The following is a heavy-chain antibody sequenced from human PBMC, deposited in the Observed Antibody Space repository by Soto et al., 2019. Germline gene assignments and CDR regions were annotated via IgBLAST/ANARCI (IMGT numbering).Heavy chain of an antibody. CDR3: AKDWQVGVTAYYYYYMDV. CDR2: ISGSGGST. V-gene: IGHV3-23*01. J-gene: IGHJ6*03. Sequence: GGSLRLSCAASGFTFSSYAMSWVRQAPGKGLEWVSAISGSGGSTYYADSVKGRFTISRDNSKNTLYLQMNSLRAEDTAVYYCAKDWQVGVTAYYYYYMDVWGKGTTVTVSS. D-gene: IGHD2-21*02. CDR1: GFTFSSYA.